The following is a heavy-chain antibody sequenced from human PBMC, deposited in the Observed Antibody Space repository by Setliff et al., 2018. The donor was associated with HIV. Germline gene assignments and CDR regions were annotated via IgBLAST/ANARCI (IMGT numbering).Heavy chain of an antibody. CDR1: GGSISGSSYY. CDR3: ARLITRGAARPLGGDAFDI. CDR2: IFHAGST. D-gene: IGHD6-6*01. Sequence: SETLSLTCTVSGGSISGSSYYWGWIRQSPEKGLEWIGSIFHAGSTYYNPSLKSRVTLSVDTSENQYSLKLTSLIAADTAVYYCARLITRGAARPLGGDAFDIWGQGTMVTVS. V-gene: IGHV4-39*01. J-gene: IGHJ3*02.